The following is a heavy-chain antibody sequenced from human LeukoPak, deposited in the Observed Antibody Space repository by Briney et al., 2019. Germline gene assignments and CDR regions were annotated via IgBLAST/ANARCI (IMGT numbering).Heavy chain of an antibody. CDR2: ISSSSSVI. CDR1: GFTFSSYS. J-gene: IGHJ5*02. CDR3: ARDFREYQLPRGP. D-gene: IGHD2-2*01. Sequence: PGGSLRLSCAASGFTFSSYSMNWVRQAPGKGLEWVSYISSSSSVIYYPDSVKGRFTISRDNAKNSLYLQMNSLTAEDTAVYYCARDFREYQLPRGPWGQGTLVTVSS. V-gene: IGHV3-48*01.